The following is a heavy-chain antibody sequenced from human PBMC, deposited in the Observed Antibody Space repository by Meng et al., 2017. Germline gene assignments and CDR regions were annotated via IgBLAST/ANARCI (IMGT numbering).Heavy chain of an antibody. CDR3: ARKTGDVITNENWFDP. Sequence: SVKVSCKASGGTFSSYAISWVRQAPGQGLEWMGGIIRIFGTANYAQKFQGRVTITADKSTSTAYMELSSLRSEDTAVYYCARKTGDVITNENWFDPWGQGTLVTVSS. D-gene: IGHD1-1*01. CDR1: GGTFSSYA. J-gene: IGHJ5*02. V-gene: IGHV1-69*06. CDR2: IIRIFGTA.